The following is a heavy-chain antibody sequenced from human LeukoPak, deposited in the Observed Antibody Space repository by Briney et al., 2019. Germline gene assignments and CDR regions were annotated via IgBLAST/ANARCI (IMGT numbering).Heavy chain of an antibody. CDR2: SNYGGST. CDR1: GGSISSGDYY. D-gene: IGHD2-15*01. CDR3: AREGRSDRWSSNWFDP. V-gene: IGHV4-61*08. Sequence: PSQTLSLTCTVSGGSISSGDYYWSWIRQSPGKGLEWIGYSNYGGSTNYNPSLKSRVTISVDRSKNQFSLKVKSVTAADTAVYYCAREGRSDRWSSNWFDPWGLGTLVTVSS. J-gene: IGHJ5*02.